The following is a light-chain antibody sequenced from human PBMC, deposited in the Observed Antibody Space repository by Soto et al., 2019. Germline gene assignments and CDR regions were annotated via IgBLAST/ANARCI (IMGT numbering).Light chain of an antibody. V-gene: IGLV2-14*03. Sequence: QSALTQPASVSGSPGQSIPISCSGTNIAIGAYEYVSWYQQHPGKPPKLMIYNFNNRPSGVSYRFSGSKSGNTASLTISRLQTEDEAEYYCLSHTTSSTNVFGPGTKLTVL. CDR1: NIAIGAYEY. J-gene: IGLJ1*01. CDR2: NFN. CDR3: LSHTTSSTNV.